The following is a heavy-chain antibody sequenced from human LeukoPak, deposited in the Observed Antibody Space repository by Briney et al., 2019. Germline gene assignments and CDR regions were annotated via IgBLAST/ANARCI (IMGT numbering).Heavy chain of an antibody. V-gene: IGHV1-3*01. J-gene: IGHJ4*02. CDR1: GYTFTSYA. D-gene: IGHD5-18*01. Sequence: ASVKVSCKASGYTFTSYAMHWVRQAPGQRLEWMGWINAGNGNTKYSQKFQGRVTMTRDTSISTAYMELSRLRSDDTAVYYCASQHGGYSYHDYWGQGTLVTVSS. CDR2: INAGNGNT. CDR3: ASQHGGYSYHDY.